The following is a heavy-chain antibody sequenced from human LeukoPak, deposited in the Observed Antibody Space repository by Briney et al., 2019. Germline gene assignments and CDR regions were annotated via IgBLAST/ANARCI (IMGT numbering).Heavy chain of an antibody. CDR2: ISSSGSTI. CDR3: ARERREYCSGGSCSILGYYYYYMDV. V-gene: IGHV3-11*01. Sequence: GGSLRLSCAASGFTFSDYYMSWIRQAPGKGLEWVSYISSSGSTIYYADSVKGRFTISRDNAKNSLYLQMNSLRAEDTAVYYCARERREYCSGGSCSILGYYYYYMDVWGKGTTVTISS. J-gene: IGHJ6*03. CDR1: GFTFSDYY. D-gene: IGHD2-15*01.